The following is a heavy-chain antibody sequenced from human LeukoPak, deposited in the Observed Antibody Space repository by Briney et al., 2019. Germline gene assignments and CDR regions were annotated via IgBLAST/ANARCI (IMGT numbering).Heavy chain of an antibody. V-gene: IGHV3-23*01. J-gene: IGHJ4*02. CDR3: AKERGHVLRFLEWLGYFDY. Sequence: GGSLRLSCAASGFTFSRYVMTWVRQAPGKGLEWVSIISGSVTTTYYADSVKGRFTISRDNSKNTLYLQMNSLRAEDTAVYYCAKERGHVLRFLEWLGYFDYWGQGTLVTVSS. D-gene: IGHD3-3*01. CDR1: GFTFSRYV. CDR2: ISGSVTTT.